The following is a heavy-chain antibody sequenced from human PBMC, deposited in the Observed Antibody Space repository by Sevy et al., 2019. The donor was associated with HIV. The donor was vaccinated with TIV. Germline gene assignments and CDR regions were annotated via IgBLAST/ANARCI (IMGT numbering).Heavy chain of an antibody. CDR2: VSSDGSEI. D-gene: IGHD7-27*01. J-gene: IGHJ4*02. V-gene: IGHV3-30-3*01. CDR3: ARDQLGSIDY. Sequence: GGSLRLSCAVSGFTFSTYAIHWVRQAQGKGLECVAIVSSDGSEINYADSVKGRFTISRDNSRNTLYLQMNSLRTEDTALYYCARDQLGSIDYWGQGTLVTVSS. CDR1: GFTFSTYA.